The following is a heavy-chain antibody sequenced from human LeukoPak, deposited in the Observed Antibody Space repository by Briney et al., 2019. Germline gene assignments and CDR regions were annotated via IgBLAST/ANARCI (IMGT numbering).Heavy chain of an antibody. CDR2: IYPGDSET. D-gene: IGHD3-22*01. Sequence: GESLKISCKGSGYLFTRKWIGWVRQMPGKGLEWMGIIYPGDSETRYSPSLQGQVTISADKSINTAYLQWSSLKASDTAVYYCARDFGGYGAFDIWGQGTMVTVSS. CDR3: ARDFGGYGAFDI. J-gene: IGHJ3*02. V-gene: IGHV5-51*01. CDR1: GYLFTRKW.